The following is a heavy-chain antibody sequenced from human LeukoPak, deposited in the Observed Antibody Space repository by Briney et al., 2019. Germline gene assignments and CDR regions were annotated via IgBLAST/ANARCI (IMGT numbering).Heavy chain of an antibody. J-gene: IGHJ6*02. D-gene: IGHD3-3*01. CDR1: GGSIGSSSYY. CDR2: IYYSGST. V-gene: IGHV4-39*01. Sequence: SETLSLTCTVSGGSIGSSSYYWGWIRQPPGKGLEWIGSIYYSGSTYYNPSLKSRVTISVDTSKNQFSLKLSSVTAADTAVYYCASGKYYDFWSGYNGYYYYGMDVWGQGTTVTVSS. CDR3: ASGKYYDFWSGYNGYYYYGMDV.